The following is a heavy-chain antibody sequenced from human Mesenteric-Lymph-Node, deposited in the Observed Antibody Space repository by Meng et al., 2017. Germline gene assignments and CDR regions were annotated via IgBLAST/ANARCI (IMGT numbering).Heavy chain of an antibody. CDR2: IYYSGST. Sequence: QLHLQESVSGPVKPSETLSLTCTVSGGSISSSSYYWGWSRQLPGKGLGWIGSIYYSGSTYYNPSLKSRVTISVDTSKNQFSLKLSSVTAADTAVYYCARIAVAGTFDYWGQGTLVTVSS. V-gene: IGHV4-39*01. J-gene: IGHJ4*02. D-gene: IGHD6-19*01. CDR3: ARIAVAGTFDY. CDR1: GGSISSSSYY.